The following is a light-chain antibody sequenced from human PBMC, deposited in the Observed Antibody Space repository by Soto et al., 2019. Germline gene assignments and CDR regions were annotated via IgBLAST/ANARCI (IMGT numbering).Light chain of an antibody. CDR1: QTVSGSY. J-gene: IGKJ1*01. Sequence: EIVLTQSAGTLSLSPGERATLSCRASQTVSGSYLAWFQQKPGQAPRLLIYAASTRDAGVPDRFSGSGSGTDFSLTINRLEPEDFAVYYCQHYGSSPWTCGQGTKVEIK. CDR3: QHYGSSPWT. CDR2: AAS. V-gene: IGKV3-20*01.